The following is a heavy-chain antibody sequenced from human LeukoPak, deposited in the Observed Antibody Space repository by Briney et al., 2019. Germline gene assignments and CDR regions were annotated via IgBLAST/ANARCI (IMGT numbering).Heavy chain of an antibody. CDR2: ISYDGSNK. CDR1: GFTFSSYG. D-gene: IGHD7-27*01. CDR3: AKDWDFDY. J-gene: IGHJ4*02. Sequence: GGSLRLSCAASGFTFSSYGMHWVRQAPGKGLEWVAVISYDGSNKYYADSVKGRFTISRDNSKNTLYLQMNSLRAEDTAVYYCAKDWDFDYWGQGTLVTVSS. V-gene: IGHV3-30*18.